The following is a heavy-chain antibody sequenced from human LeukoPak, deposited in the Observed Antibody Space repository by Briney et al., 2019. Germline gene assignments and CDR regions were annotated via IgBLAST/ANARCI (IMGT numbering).Heavy chain of an antibody. CDR1: GFTFSGFG. CDR2: IHTDQTIQ. J-gene: IGHJ4*02. V-gene: IGHV3-30*02. D-gene: IGHD1-20*01. Sequence: GGSLRLSCAASGFTFSGFGMHWVRQAPGKGLEWVAYIHTDQTIQYYADSVKGRFTISRDNSKNTLYLQMKTLRSEDTAVYYCAMGTYNWNAPVDYWGQGTLVTVSS. CDR3: AMGTYNWNAPVDY.